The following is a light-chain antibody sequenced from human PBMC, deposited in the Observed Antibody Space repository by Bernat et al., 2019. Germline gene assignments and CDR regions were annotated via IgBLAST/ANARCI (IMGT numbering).Light chain of an antibody. CDR2: LAS. Sequence: DIQMTQSPSTLSASVGDRVTITCRASESIDSYLAWYQQKAGKAPNLLIYLASTLESGVPSRFSGGGFGTDFTLTISGLQADDSATYYCQQDHRFSRTFGQGTKV. CDR3: QQDHRFSRT. V-gene: IGKV1-5*03. CDR1: ESIDSY. J-gene: IGKJ1*01.